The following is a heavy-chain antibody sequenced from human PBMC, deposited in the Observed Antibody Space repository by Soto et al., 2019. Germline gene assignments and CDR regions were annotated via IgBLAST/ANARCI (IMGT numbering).Heavy chain of an antibody. V-gene: IGHV5-51*01. CDR1: GYSFTSCW. CDR2: IYPGVSDT. Sequence: GESMKISCKGSGYSFTSCWIGWVRQMPGKGLEWMGIIYPGVSDTRYSPSFQGQVTISADKSISTAYLQWSSLKASDTAMYYCAILYDSSGSPFDYCGQGTLVTVSS. J-gene: IGHJ4*02. D-gene: IGHD3-22*01. CDR3: AILYDSSGSPFDY.